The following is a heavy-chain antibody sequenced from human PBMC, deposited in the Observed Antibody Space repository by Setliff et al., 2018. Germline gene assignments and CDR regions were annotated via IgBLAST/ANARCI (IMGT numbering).Heavy chain of an antibody. CDR2: INPSGGST. CDR1: GYTFTSYY. CDR3: ARANVLRFLEWLLSGGDYYYYYYMDV. Sequence: ASVKVSCKASGYTFTSYYMHWVRQALGQGLEWMGIINPSGGSTSYAQKFQGRVTMTRDTSTSTVYMELSSLRSEDTAVYYCARANVLRFLEWLLSGGDYYYYYYMDVWGKGTTVTVSS. J-gene: IGHJ6*03. D-gene: IGHD3-3*01. V-gene: IGHV1-46*01.